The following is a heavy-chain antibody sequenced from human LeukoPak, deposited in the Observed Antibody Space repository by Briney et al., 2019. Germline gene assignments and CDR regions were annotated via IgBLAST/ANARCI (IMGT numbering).Heavy chain of an antibody. V-gene: IGHV3-30*18. CDR2: ISYDGSNK. D-gene: IGHD2-8*02. CDR3: AKDTGTSLDY. J-gene: IGHJ4*02. Sequence: PGRSLRLSCAASGFTFSSYGMHWVRQAPGKGLEWVAVISYDGSNKYYADSVKGRFTISRDNSKNTLYLQMNSLRAEDTAVYYCAKDTGTSLDYWGQGTLVTVSS. CDR1: GFTFSSYG.